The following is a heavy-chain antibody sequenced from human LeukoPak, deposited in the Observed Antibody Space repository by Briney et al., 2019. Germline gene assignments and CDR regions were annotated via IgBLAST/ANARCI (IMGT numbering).Heavy chain of an antibody. D-gene: IGHD6-13*01. V-gene: IGHV4-39*01. CDR1: GGSISSSNYY. CDR2: IYYSGST. CDR3: ARHANPESSSWYGRSSDLFFDY. J-gene: IGHJ4*02. Sequence: PSETLSLTCTVSGGSISSSNYYWGWIRQPPGKGLEWIGNIYYSGSTYYNPSLKSRVTISVDTSKNQFSLKLSSVTAADTAVYYCARHANPESSSWYGRSSDLFFDYWGQGTLVTVSS.